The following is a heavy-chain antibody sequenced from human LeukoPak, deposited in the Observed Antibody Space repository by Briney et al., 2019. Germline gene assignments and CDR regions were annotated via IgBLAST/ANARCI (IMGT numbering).Heavy chain of an antibody. CDR3: AKEDTIFSGGYFDY. V-gene: IGHV3-64*04. Sequence: GGSLRLSCSASGFAFSAYAMHWVRQAPGKGLQYVSAISPTGDSTYYADSAKGRFTISRDNSKNTLYLQMNSLRAEDTAVYYCAKEDTIFSGGYFDYWGQGTLVTVSS. J-gene: IGHJ4*02. CDR1: GFAFSAYA. CDR2: ISPTGDST. D-gene: IGHD3-3*01.